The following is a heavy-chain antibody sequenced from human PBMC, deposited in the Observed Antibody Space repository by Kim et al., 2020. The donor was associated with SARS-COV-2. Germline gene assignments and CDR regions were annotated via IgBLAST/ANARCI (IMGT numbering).Heavy chain of an antibody. J-gene: IGHJ6*02. Sequence: SVKVSCKASGGTFSSYAISWVRQAPGQGLEWMGRIIPILGIANYAQKFQGRVTITADKSTSTAYMELSSLRSEDTAVYYCARTSHSGYDLIKPDYYYYGMDVWGQGTTVTVSS. CDR3: ARTSHSGYDLIKPDYYYYGMDV. D-gene: IGHD5-12*01. CDR2: IIPILGIA. CDR1: GGTFSSYA. V-gene: IGHV1-69*04.